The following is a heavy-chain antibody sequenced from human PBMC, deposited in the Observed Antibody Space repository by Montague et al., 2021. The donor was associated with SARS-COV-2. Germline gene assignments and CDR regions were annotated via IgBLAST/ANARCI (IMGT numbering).Heavy chain of an antibody. J-gene: IGHJ1*01. CDR3: VRGGYGDRSSD. CDR1: GGSIGGYY. CDR2: IRHYGSP. D-gene: IGHD4-17*01. V-gene: IGHV4-34*01. Sequence: SETLSLTCVVSGGSIGGYYWTWIRQPPGEGLEWIGEIRHYGSPNYNPSVNPSLKSPVTMSMDTFKNQFTLRPTAATAADKAVYYCVRGGYGDRSSDWGQGTRVTVSS.